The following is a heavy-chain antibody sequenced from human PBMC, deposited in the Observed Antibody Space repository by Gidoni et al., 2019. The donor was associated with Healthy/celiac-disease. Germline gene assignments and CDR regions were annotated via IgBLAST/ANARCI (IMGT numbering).Heavy chain of an antibody. J-gene: IGHJ3*02. CDR3: ARGITMIVGRPPDDAFDI. D-gene: IGHD3-22*01. CDR1: GFTFSDHY. CDR2: TRNKANSYTT. Sequence: EVQLVESGGGLVQPGGSLRLSCAASGFTFSDHYMDWVRQAPGRGLEWVGRTRNKANSYTTEYAASVKGRFTISRDDSKNSLYLQMNSLKTEDTAVYYCARGITMIVGRPPDDAFDIWGQGTMVTVSS. V-gene: IGHV3-72*01.